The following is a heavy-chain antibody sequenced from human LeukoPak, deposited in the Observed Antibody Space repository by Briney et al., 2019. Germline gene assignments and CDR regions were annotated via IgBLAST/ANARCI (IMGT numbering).Heavy chain of an antibody. Sequence: PSETLSLTCTVSGGSISSSSYYWGWIRQPPGKGLEWIGSIYYSGSTYYNPSLKSRVTISVDTSKNQFSLKLNSVTAADTAVYYCARDPVVGKGDYFDPWGQGTLVTVSS. V-gene: IGHV4-39*02. CDR2: IYYSGST. CDR3: ARDPVVGKGDYFDP. J-gene: IGHJ5*02. CDR1: GGSISSSSYY. D-gene: IGHD6-19*01.